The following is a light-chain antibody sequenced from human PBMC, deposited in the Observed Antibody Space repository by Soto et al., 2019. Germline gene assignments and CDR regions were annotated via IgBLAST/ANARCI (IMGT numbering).Light chain of an antibody. CDR3: QQYDGYSPQT. CDR1: QSISNW. CDR2: DSS. Sequence: DIQMTQSPSTLPASVADRVTITCRASQSISNWLAWYQQKPGRAPQLLIYDSSTLEPGVPSRFRGSGSGTEFTLTINALQPDDFATYYCQQYDGYSPQTFGQGTKVDIK. J-gene: IGKJ1*01. V-gene: IGKV1-5*01.